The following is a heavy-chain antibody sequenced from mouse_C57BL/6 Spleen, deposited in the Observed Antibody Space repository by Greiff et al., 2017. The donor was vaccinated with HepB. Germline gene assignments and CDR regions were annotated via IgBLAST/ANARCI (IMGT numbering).Heavy chain of an antibody. J-gene: IGHJ2*01. Sequence: EVKLVESGGGLVKPGGSLKLSCAASGFTFSDYGMHWVRQAPEKGLEWVAYISSGSSTIYYADTVKGRFTISRDNAKNTLFLQMTSLRSEDTAMYYGARPYYYGSSSYGYWGQGTTLTVSS. V-gene: IGHV5-17*01. CDR1: GFTFSDYG. CDR2: ISSGSSTI. CDR3: ARPYYYGSSSYGY. D-gene: IGHD1-1*01.